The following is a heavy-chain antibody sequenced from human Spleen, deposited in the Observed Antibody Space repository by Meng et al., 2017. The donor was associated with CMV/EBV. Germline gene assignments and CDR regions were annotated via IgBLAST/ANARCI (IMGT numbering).Heavy chain of an antibody. CDR3: ARAVTGTTFDY. J-gene: IGHJ4*02. V-gene: IGHV1-2*02. Sequence: ASVKVSCKASGYTFTSYDINWVRQATGQGLEWMGWINPNSGGTNYAQKFQGRVTMTRDTSISTAYMELSRLRSDDTAVYYCARAVTGTTFDYWGQGTLVTVSS. CDR2: INPNSGGT. CDR1: GYTFTSYD. D-gene: IGHD1-7*01.